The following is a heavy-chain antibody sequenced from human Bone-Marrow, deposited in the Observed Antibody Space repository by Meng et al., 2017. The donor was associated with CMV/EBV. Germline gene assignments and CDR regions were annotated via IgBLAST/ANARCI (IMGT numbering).Heavy chain of an antibody. CDR2: ISAYNGNT. D-gene: IGHD2-2*01. V-gene: IGHV1-18*01. J-gene: IGHJ6*02. CDR3: ARDEEMGPAAQNYYGMDV. Sequence: ASVKVSCKASGYTFTSYGISWVRQAPGQGLEWMGWISAYNGNTNYAQKLQGRVTMTTDTSTSTAYMELRSLRSDDTAVYYCARDEEMGPAAQNYYGMDVWGRGTTVTVSS. CDR1: GYTFTSYG.